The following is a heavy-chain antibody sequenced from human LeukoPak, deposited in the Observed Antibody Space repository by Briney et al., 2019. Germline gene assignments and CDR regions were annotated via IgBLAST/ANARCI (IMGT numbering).Heavy chain of an antibody. CDR1: GYTFTGYY. V-gene: IGHV1-2*02. CDR3: ARITDWYDSSGYYYFDY. Sequence: ASVKVSCKASGYTFTGYYMRWVRQAPGQGLEWMGWINPNSGGTNYAQKFQGRVTMTRDTSIGTAYMELSRLRSDDTAVYYCARITDWYDSSGYYYFDYWGQGTLVTVSS. CDR2: INPNSGGT. D-gene: IGHD3-22*01. J-gene: IGHJ4*02.